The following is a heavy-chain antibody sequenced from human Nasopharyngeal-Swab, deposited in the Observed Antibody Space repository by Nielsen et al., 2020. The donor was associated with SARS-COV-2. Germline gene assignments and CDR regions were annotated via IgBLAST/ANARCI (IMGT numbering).Heavy chain of an antibody. CDR2: ISSSSSYI. CDR3: ARGAPPWIQPIQGDY. Sequence: GESLKISCAASGFTFSDAWMNWVRQAPGKGLEWVSSISSSSSYIYYADSVKGRFTISRDNAKNSLYLQMNSLRAEDTAVYYCARGAPPWIQPIQGDYWGQGTLVTVSS. V-gene: IGHV3-21*01. CDR1: GFTFSDAW. D-gene: IGHD5-18*01. J-gene: IGHJ4*02.